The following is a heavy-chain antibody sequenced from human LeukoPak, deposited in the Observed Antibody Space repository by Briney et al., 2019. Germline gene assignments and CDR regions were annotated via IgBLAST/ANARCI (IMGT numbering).Heavy chain of an antibody. CDR1: GLGISIFE. V-gene: IGHV3-48*03. J-gene: IGHJ5*02. CDR3: ATSLSGWFGPSANH. D-gene: IGHD6-19*01. CDR2: ISPDTRAI. Sequence: GGSLRLSCAASGLGISIFEMSWVRQAPGKGLEWVSFISPDTRAIHYADSVKGRFTISRDSATNSLYLQMNNLRSEDTAVYYCATSLSGWFGPSANHWGQGTLVTVSS.